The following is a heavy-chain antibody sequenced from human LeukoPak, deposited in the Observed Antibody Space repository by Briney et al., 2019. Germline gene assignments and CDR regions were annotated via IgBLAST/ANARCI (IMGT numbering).Heavy chain of an antibody. J-gene: IGHJ4*02. CDR2: IYHSGST. D-gene: IGHD3-9*01. V-gene: IGHV4-30-2*01. CDR3: ARVRDYDILTGYPEYYFDY. Sequence: SETLSLTCAVSGGSISSGGYSWSWIRQPPGQGLEWIGYIYHSGSTYYNPSLKSRVTISVDRSKNQFSLKLSSVTTADTAVYYCARVRDYDILTGYPEYYFDYWGQGTLVTVSS. CDR1: GGSISSGGYS.